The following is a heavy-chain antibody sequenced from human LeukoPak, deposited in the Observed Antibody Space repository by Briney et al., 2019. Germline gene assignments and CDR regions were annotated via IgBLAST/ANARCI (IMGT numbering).Heavy chain of an antibody. CDR1: GFMFSDSW. Sequence: PGGSLRLSCVVSGFMFSDSWMSWVRQAPGKGLEWVANIKKDGSEKFYVDSVKGRFTISRDNAKSSLYLEMSSLRVEDTALYYCTRDVASSTYHFDSSGLLDYWGQGTLVTVSS. D-gene: IGHD3-22*01. J-gene: IGHJ4*02. CDR3: TRDVASSTYHFDSSGLLDY. CDR2: IKKDGSEK. V-gene: IGHV3-7*01.